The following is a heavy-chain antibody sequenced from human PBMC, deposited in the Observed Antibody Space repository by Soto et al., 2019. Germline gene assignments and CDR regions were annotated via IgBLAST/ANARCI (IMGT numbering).Heavy chain of an antibody. CDR3: ARQEFGPIHGLVDV. V-gene: IGHV4-59*08. Sequence: QVQLQESGPGLVKPSETLSLSCTVSGGSISSYYWSWFRQSPGKRMEWIGYVHHSWGSSYNPSLQSRVAISLDTSKSQFPLKVTPVTATDTAVYYCARQEFGPIHGLVDVWGQGTTVTVSS. J-gene: IGHJ6*02. CDR1: GGSISSYY. CDR2: VHHSWGS. D-gene: IGHD3-10*01.